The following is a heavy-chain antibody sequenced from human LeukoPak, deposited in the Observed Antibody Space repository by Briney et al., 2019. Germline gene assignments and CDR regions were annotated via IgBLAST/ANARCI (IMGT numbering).Heavy chain of an antibody. CDR1: GGSFSGYY. V-gene: IGHV4-34*01. CDR2: INHSGST. CDR3: ARGLYGDYYLDY. Sequence: SETLSLTCAVYGGSFSGYYWSWIRQPPGKGLEWIGEINHSGSTNYNPSLKSRVTISVDTSKNQFSLKLSSVTAADTAVYYCARGLYGDYYLDYWGQGTLVTVSS. D-gene: IGHD4-17*01. J-gene: IGHJ4*02.